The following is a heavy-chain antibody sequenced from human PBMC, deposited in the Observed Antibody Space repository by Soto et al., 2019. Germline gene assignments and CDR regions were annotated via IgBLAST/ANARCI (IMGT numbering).Heavy chain of an antibody. Sequence: GGSLRLSCAASGFTFSSYAMSWVRQAPGKGLEWVSAISGSGGSTYYADSVKGRFTISRDNSKNTLYLQMNSLRAEDTAVYYCAKCALMGGLLTLHNYWGQGTLVTAPQ. V-gene: IGHV3-23*01. CDR3: AKCALMGGLLTLHNY. J-gene: IGHJ4*02. D-gene: IGHD2-15*01. CDR1: GFTFSSYA. CDR2: ISGSGGST.